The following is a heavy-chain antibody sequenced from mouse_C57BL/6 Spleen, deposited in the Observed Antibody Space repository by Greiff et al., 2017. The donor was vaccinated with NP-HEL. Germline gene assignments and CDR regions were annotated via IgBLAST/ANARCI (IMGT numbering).Heavy chain of an antibody. V-gene: IGHV1-26*01. CDR2: INPNNGGT. D-gene: IGHD2-3*01. Sequence: EVQLQQSGPELVKPGASVKISCKASGYTFTDYYMNWVKQSHGKSLEWIGDINPNNGGTSYNQKFKGKATLTVDKSSSTAYMELRSLTSEDSAVYYCARRGGWLPHYYAMDYWGQGTSVTVSS. CDR1: GYTFTDYY. J-gene: IGHJ4*01. CDR3: ARRGGWLPHYYAMDY.